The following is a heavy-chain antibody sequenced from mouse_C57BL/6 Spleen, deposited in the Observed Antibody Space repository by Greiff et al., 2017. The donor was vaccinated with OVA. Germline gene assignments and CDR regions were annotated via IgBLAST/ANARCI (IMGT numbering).Heavy chain of an antibody. CDR3: ARSSVDGDHGAWFAY. J-gene: IGHJ3*01. V-gene: IGHV1-81*01. D-gene: IGHD2-13*01. CDR1: GYTFTSYG. CDR2: IYPRSGNT. Sequence: QVQLQQSGAELARPGASVKLSCKASGYTFTSYGISWVKQRTGQGLEWIGEIYPRSGNTYYNEKFKGKATLTADKSSSTAYMELRSLTSEDSAVYVCARSSVDGDHGAWFAYWGQGTLVTVAA.